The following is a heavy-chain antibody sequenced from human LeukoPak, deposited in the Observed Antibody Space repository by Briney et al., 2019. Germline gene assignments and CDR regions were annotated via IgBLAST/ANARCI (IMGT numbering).Heavy chain of an antibody. CDR2: IYPGDSDI. Sequence: GESLKISCKGSRDTFTNYWIGWVRQMPGKGLEWMGIIYPGDSDIRYSPSFQGQVTISADKSISTAYLQWSSLKASDTAMYHCARGHDFWSGYINWGQGTLVTVSS. V-gene: IGHV5-51*01. J-gene: IGHJ4*02. D-gene: IGHD3-3*01. CDR1: RDTFTNYW. CDR3: ARGHDFWSGYIN.